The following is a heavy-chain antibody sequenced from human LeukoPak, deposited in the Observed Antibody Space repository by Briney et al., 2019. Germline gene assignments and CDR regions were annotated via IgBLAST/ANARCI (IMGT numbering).Heavy chain of an antibody. D-gene: IGHD3-3*01. CDR3: ARSGYSNFDY. CDR2: IYYSGNI. CDR1: GGSISGYY. Sequence: ETLSLTCTVSGGSISGYYWSWIRQPPGKGLEYIGYIYYSGNINYNPSLKSRVTISVDTSRNQFSMKLSSVTAADTAVYYCARSGYSNFDYWGQGTLVTVSS. J-gene: IGHJ4*02. V-gene: IGHV4-59*08.